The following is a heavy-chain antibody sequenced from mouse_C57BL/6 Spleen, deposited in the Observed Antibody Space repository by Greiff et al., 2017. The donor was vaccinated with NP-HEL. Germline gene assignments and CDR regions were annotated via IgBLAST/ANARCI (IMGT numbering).Heavy chain of an antibody. CDR3: ALHYYGSSYYAMDY. V-gene: IGHV14-2*01. CDR1: GFNIKDYY. D-gene: IGHD1-1*01. CDR2: IDPEDGET. Sequence: EVKLMESGTELVKPGASVKLSCTASGFNIKDYYMHWVKQRTEQGLEWIGRIDPEDGETKYAPKFQGKATITADTSSNTAYLQLSSLTSEDTAVYYCALHYYGSSYYAMDYWGQGTSVTVSS. J-gene: IGHJ4*01.